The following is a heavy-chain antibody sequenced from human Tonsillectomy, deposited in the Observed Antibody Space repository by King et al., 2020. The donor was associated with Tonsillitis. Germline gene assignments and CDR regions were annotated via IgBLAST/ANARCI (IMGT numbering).Heavy chain of an antibody. CDR2: ISGSGDIT. CDR1: GFTFSSYA. J-gene: IGHJ4*02. Sequence: VQLVESGGGLVQPGGSLRLSCAASGFTFSSYAMSWVRQAPGKGLEWVSSISGSGDITYYADSVKGRFTISRDNSKNMLFLQVNSLRAEARAVYYCAKAPAVTTYYFFDFWGQGTLVTVSS. D-gene: IGHD4-17*01. CDR3: AKAPAVTTYYFFDF. V-gene: IGHV3-23*04.